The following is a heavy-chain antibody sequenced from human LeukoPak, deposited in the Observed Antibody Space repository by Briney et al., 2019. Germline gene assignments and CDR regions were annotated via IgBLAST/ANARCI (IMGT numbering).Heavy chain of an antibody. V-gene: IGHV4-4*07. Sequence: ASETLSLTCTVSGGSISSYYWSWIRQPAGKGLEWIGRIYTSGSTYYNPSLKSRVTISVDTSKNQFSLKLSSVTAADTAVYYCAGDRSSHTRYSSSWYADWFDPWGQGTLVTVSS. CDR3: AGDRSSHTRYSSSWYADWFDP. CDR1: GGSISSYY. CDR2: IYTSGST. J-gene: IGHJ5*02. D-gene: IGHD6-13*01.